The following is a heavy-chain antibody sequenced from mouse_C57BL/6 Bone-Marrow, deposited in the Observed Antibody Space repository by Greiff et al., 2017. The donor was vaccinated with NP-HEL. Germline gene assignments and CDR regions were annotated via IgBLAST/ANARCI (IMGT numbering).Heavy chain of an antibody. CDR1: GYTFTDYY. J-gene: IGHJ2*01. D-gene: IGHD1-1*01. Sequence: VQLQQSGPELVKPGASVKISCTASGYTFTDYYMNWVKQSHGKSLEWIGDINPNNGGTSYNQKFKGKATLTVDKSSSTAYMELRSLTSEDSAVYYCARLSGSSPLDYGGQGTTLTVSS. CDR3: ARLSGSSPLDY. CDR2: INPNNGGT. V-gene: IGHV1-26*01.